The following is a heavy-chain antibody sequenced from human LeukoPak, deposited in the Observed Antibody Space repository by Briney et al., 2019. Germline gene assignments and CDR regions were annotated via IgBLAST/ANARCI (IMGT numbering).Heavy chain of an antibody. V-gene: IGHV1-69*13. CDR1: GGTFSSYA. CDR2: IIPIFGTA. Sequence: SVKVSCKASGGTFSSYAISWVRQAPGQGLEWMGGIIPIFGTANYAQKFQGRVTITADESTSTAYMELSSLRSEDTAVYYCASKGDYGDSRDFDYWGRGTLVTVSS. CDR3: ASKGDYGDSRDFDY. D-gene: IGHD4-17*01. J-gene: IGHJ4*02.